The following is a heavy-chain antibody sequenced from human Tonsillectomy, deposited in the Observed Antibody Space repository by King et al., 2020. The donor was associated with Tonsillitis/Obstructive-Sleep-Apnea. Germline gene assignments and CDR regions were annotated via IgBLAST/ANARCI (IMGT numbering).Heavy chain of an antibody. CDR2: INPNSGGT. V-gene: IGHV1-2*02. D-gene: IGHD2-2*01. CDR3: ARDGRDIVVVLPYYYYGMDF. Sequence: HVQLVESGAEVKKPGASVKVSCKASGYTFTGYYMHWVRQAPGQGLEWMGWINPNSGGTNYAQKFQGRVTMTRDTSISTAYMELSRLRSEDTAVYYCARDGRDIVVVLPYYYYGMDFWGQGTMVTVSS. CDR1: GYTFTGYY. J-gene: IGHJ6*02.